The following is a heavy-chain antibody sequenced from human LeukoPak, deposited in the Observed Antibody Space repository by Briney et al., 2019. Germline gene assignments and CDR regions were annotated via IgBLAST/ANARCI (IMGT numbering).Heavy chain of an antibody. D-gene: IGHD4-17*01. J-gene: IGHJ4*02. CDR2: ISGSGDNT. CDR3: ARGRGGDYVPSRFDY. Sequence: PGGSLKLSCSASGFAFSGFAMGWVRQAPGRGLKWVAGISGSGDNTYYADSVEGRFTVSRDNAKNTLYLQMNSLTAEDTALYYCARGRGGDYVPSRFDYWGQGALVTVSS. V-gene: IGHV3-23*01. CDR1: GFAFSGFA.